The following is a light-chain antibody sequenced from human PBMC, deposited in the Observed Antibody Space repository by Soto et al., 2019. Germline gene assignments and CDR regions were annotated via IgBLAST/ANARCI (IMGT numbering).Light chain of an antibody. Sequence: EIVLTQSPATLSLSPGERATLSCRASQSVSSYLAWYQQNPGQAPRLLIYDASNRATGIPARFSGSGSGTYFTLTISSLEPEDFAVYYCQQRSNWPITFGQGTRLEIK. V-gene: IGKV3-11*01. CDR1: QSVSSY. CDR2: DAS. CDR3: QQRSNWPIT. J-gene: IGKJ5*01.